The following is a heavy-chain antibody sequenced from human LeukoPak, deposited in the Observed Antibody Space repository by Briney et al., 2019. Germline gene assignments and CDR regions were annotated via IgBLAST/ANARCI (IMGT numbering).Heavy chain of an antibody. D-gene: IGHD6-19*01. CDR3: ARVKSSGWGIGFAY. J-gene: IGHJ4*02. V-gene: IGHV4-59*01. CDR1: GGSISSYY. CDR2: IYYSGST. Sequence: SETLSLTCTVSGGSISSYYWSWIRQPPGKGLEWIGNIYYSGSTNYNPSLKSRVTISVDTSKNQFSLKLSSVTAADTAVYYCARVKSSGWGIGFAYWGQGTLVTVSS.